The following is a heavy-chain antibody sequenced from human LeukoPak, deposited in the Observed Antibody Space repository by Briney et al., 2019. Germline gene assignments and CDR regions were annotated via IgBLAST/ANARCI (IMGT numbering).Heavy chain of an antibody. CDR3: ASPLRVYSGLDPFDY. Sequence: PSETLSLTCAVYGGSFSGYYWSWIRQPPGKGLEWIGAINHSGTTNYNPSLKSRVTISVDTSKNQFSLKLSSVTGADTAVYYCASPLRVYSGLDPFDYWGQGTLVTVSS. D-gene: IGHD5-12*01. J-gene: IGHJ4*02. CDR1: GGSFSGYY. V-gene: IGHV4-34*01. CDR2: INHSGTT.